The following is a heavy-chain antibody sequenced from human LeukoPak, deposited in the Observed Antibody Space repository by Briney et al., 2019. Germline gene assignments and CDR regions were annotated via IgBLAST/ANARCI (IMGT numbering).Heavy chain of an antibody. CDR3: ARHLYYDTSGSGFDY. V-gene: IGHV4-4*07. D-gene: IGHD3-22*01. CDR1: GDSISSYY. J-gene: IGHJ4*02. CDR2: IYPGGST. Sequence: SETLSLTCTVSGDSISSYYWSWIRQPAGKGLEWIGHIYPGGSTNYNPSLKSRVAMSLDTSKNQFSLKLTSVTAADTAVYYCARHLYYDTSGSGFDYWGQGTLVTVSS.